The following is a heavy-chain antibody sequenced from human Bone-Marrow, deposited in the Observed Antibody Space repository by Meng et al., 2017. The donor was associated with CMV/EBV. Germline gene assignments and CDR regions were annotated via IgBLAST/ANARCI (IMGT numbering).Heavy chain of an antibody. V-gene: IGHV3-53*05. Sequence: GGSLRLSCAASGFTVSSNYMSWVRQAPGKGLEWVSVIYSGGSTYYADSVKGRFTISRDTSKNTLYLHMNSLRAEDTAVYYCWSPNCGDCWGQGTLVTVSS. D-gene: IGHD2-21*01. J-gene: IGHJ4*02. CDR2: IYSGGST. CDR1: GFTVSSNY. CDR3: WSPNCGDC.